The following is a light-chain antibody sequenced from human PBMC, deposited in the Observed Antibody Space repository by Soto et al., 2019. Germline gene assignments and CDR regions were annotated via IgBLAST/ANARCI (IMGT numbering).Light chain of an antibody. Sequence: LTHAASVSGSAGQGISISCTGTGSDVGGYDYVSWYQHHPGKAPKVMIYEVTNRPSGVSNRFSGSKSGNTASLTISGLLAEDEADYYCSSSTSSSPYVFGTGTNVTVL. CDR1: GSDVGGYDY. CDR3: SSSTSSSPYV. CDR2: EVT. V-gene: IGLV2-14*01. J-gene: IGLJ1*01.